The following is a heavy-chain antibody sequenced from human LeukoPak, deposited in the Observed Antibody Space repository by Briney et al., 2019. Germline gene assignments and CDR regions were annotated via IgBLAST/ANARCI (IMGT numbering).Heavy chain of an antibody. CDR3: ARVADLLVAATLYDY. D-gene: IGHD2-15*01. CDR2: IIPILGIA. CDR1: GGTFSSYA. V-gene: IGHV1-69*04. Sequence: SVKVSCKASGGTFSSYAISWVRQAPGQGLEWMGRIIPILGIANYAQKFQGRVTITADKSTSTAYMELSSLRSEDTAVYYCARVADLLVAATLYDYWGQGTLVTVSS. J-gene: IGHJ4*02.